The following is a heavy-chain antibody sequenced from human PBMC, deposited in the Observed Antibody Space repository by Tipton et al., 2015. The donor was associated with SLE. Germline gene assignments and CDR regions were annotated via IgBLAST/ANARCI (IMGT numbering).Heavy chain of an antibody. J-gene: IGHJ4*02. Sequence: TLSLTCTVSHDSVNSNIYSWGWIRQPPGEGLEWIGYIYYSGSTNYNPSFKSRVTISLGMSRNQFSLKLISMTAADTAVYFCARGTHFYGFYDSWGQGTLVTVSP. CDR3: ARGTHFYGFYDS. D-gene: IGHD3-3*02. V-gene: IGHV4-61*05. CDR1: HDSVNSNIYS. CDR2: IYYSGST.